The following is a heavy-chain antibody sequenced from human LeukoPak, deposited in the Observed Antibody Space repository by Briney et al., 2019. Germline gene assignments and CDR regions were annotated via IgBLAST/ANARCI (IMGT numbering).Heavy chain of an antibody. V-gene: IGHV4-59*01. CDR2: IYYSGST. Sequence: SETLSLTCNVSGGSISSYYWSWIRQSPGKGLEWIAYIYYSGSTNYNPSLKSRVTISVDTSKNQFSLKLSSVTAADTAVYYCARGDYGGYSGPADYWGQGTLVTVSS. CDR1: GGSISSYY. D-gene: IGHD4-23*01. CDR3: ARGDYGGYSGPADY. J-gene: IGHJ4*02.